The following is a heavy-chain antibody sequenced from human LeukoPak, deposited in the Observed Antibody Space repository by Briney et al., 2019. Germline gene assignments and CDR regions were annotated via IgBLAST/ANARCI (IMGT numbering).Heavy chain of an antibody. J-gene: IGHJ4*02. V-gene: IGHV3-30*02. Sequence: GGSLRLSCAASGFTFSSYGMHWVRQAPGKGLEWVAFIRYDGSNKYYADSVKGRFTISRDNSKNTLYLQMSSLRAEDTAVYYCAKLTVVGAVFDYWGQGTLVTVSS. CDR1: GFTFSSYG. D-gene: IGHD1-26*01. CDR3: AKLTVVGAVFDY. CDR2: IRYDGSNK.